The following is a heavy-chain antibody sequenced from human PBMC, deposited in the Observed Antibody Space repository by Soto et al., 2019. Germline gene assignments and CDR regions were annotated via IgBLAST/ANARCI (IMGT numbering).Heavy chain of an antibody. V-gene: IGHV3-21*01. Sequence: EVQLVESGGGLVKPGGSLRLSCAASGFTFSSYSMNWVRQAPGKGLEWVSSISSSSSYIYYADSVKGRFTISRDNAKKSLCLQMNSLRAEDTAVYYCARDTMSMGDCYYMDVWGKGTTVTVSS. CDR3: ARDTMSMGDCYYMDV. J-gene: IGHJ6*03. CDR2: ISSSSSYI. CDR1: GFTFSSYS. D-gene: IGHD3-3*01.